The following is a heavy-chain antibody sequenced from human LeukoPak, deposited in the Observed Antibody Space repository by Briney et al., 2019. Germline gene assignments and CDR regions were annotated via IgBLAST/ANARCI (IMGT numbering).Heavy chain of an antibody. CDR1: GYTFTSYG. V-gene: IGHV1-18*01. Sequence: ASVKVSCKASGYTFTSYGISWVRQAPGQGLEWMGWISAYNGNTNYAQKLQGRVTMTTDTSTSTAYMELRSLRSDDTAVYYYARVLYYDILTGYSNWFDPWGQGTLVTVSS. CDR2: ISAYNGNT. D-gene: IGHD3-9*01. CDR3: ARVLYYDILTGYSNWFDP. J-gene: IGHJ5*02.